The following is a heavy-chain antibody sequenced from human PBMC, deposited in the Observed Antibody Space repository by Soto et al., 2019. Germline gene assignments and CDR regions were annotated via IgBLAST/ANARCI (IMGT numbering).Heavy chain of an antibody. J-gene: IGHJ4*02. Sequence: TLSLTCTVSGGFISSPNFYWSWIRQHPGKGLEWIGHIYYNGTTYYNPTLKSRVSISVDRSKNQFSLKLSSVTAADTAVYYCAGGGGQPRYYWGQGTLVTGSS. CDR2: IYYNGTT. V-gene: IGHV4-31*03. CDR3: AGGGGQPRYY. CDR1: GGFISSPNFY. D-gene: IGHD1-26*01.